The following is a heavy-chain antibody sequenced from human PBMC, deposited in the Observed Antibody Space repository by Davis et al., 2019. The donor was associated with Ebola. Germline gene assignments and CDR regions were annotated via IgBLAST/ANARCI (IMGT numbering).Heavy chain of an antibody. Sequence: SETLSLTCAVYGESFSDYLWSWIRQSPGKGLEWIGKISHGGVSEYNPSLKSRATISVDTSKNQFSLKLSSVTAADTAVYYCARSSSCFDYWGQGTLVTVSS. V-gene: IGHV4-34*01. CDR1: GESFSDYL. CDR2: ISHGGVS. D-gene: IGHD6-13*01. J-gene: IGHJ4*02. CDR3: ARSSSCFDY.